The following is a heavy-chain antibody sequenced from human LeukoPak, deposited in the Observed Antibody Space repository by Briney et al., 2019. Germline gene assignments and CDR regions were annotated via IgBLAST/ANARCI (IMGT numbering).Heavy chain of an antibody. CDR1: GGSIGSYY. Sequence: SETLSLTCTVSGGSIGSYYWSWIRQPPGRGLEWIGYIYYSGSTNYNPSLKSRVTISVDTSKNQFSLKLSSVTAADTAVYYCARGFYYYYYMDVWGKGTTVTVSS. V-gene: IGHV4-59*01. CDR2: IYYSGST. CDR3: ARGFYYYYYMDV. J-gene: IGHJ6*03.